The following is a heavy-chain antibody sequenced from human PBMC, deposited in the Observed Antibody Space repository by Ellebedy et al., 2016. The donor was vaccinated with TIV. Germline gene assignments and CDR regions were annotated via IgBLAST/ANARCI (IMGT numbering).Heavy chain of an antibody. V-gene: IGHV3-30*03. CDR3: ARADYGGNYNWFDP. D-gene: IGHD4-23*01. CDR1: GFTFSSYA. J-gene: IGHJ5*02. Sequence: PGGSLRLSCAASGFTFSSYAMSWVRQAPGRGLEWVAVISYDGSNKYYADSVKGRFTISRDKSRNTLFLQMNSQRADDTAVYYCARADYGGNYNWFDPWGQGTLVTVSS. CDR2: ISYDGSNK.